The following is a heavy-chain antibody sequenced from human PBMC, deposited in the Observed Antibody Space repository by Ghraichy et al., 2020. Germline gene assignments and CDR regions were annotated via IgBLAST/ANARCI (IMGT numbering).Heavy chain of an antibody. CDR3: ARTSRIAAAGFDY. CDR1: GGSISSYY. Sequence: SETLSLTCTVSGGSISSYYWSWIRQPPGKGLEWIGYIYYSGSTNYNPSLKSRVTISVDTSKNQFSLKLSSVTAADTAVYYCARTSRIAAAGFDYWGQGTLVTVSS. V-gene: IGHV4-59*01. D-gene: IGHD6-13*01. CDR2: IYYSGST. J-gene: IGHJ4*02.